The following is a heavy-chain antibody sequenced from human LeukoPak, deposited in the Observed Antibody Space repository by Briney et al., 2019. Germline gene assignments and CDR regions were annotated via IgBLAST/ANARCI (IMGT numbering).Heavy chain of an antibody. CDR2: IYSGGTT. CDR3: VRGALGAAGRLDY. CDR1: GFTVSGNY. D-gene: IGHD6-13*01. V-gene: IGHV3-66*01. J-gene: IGHJ4*02. Sequence: PGGSLRLSCAASGFTVSGNYMNWVRQAPGKGLEWGSVIYSGGTTYYADSVKGRFTISRDNSKNTLYLQLNSLRVEDTAVYYCVRGALGAAGRLDYWGQGTLVTVSS.